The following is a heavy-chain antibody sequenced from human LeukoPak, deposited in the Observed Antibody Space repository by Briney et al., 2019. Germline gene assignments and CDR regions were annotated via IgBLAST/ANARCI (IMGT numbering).Heavy chain of an antibody. CDR3: ARGMCSGGSCYPNWFDP. J-gene: IGHJ5*02. V-gene: IGHV4-59*01. CDR2: IYYSGST. Sequence: SETLSLTCTVSGGSISSYYWSWIRQPPGKGLEWIGYIYYSGSTNYNPSLKSRVTISVDKSKNQFSLKLSSVTAADTAVYYCARGMCSGGSCYPNWFDPWGQGTLVTVSS. CDR1: GGSISSYY. D-gene: IGHD2-15*01.